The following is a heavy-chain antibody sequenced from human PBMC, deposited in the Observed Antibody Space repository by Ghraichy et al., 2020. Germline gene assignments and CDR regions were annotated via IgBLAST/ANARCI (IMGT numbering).Heavy chain of an antibody. CDR1: GGSFSGYY. CDR2: INHSGST. D-gene: IGHD6-13*01. V-gene: IGHV4-34*01. J-gene: IGHJ6*02. CDR3: ARGWGRWYPPSYYYYGMDV. Sequence: SQTLSLTCAVYGGSFSGYYWSWIRQPPGKGLEWIGEINHSGSTNYNPSLKSRVTISVDTSKNQFSLKLSSVTAADTAVYYCARGWGRWYPPSYYYYGMDVWGQGTTVTVSS.